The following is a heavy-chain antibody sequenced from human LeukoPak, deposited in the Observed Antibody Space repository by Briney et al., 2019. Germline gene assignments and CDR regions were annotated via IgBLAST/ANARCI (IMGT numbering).Heavy chain of an antibody. CDR2: MNPNSGNT. V-gene: IGHV1-8*03. CDR1: GYTFTSYD. CDR3: ARGGRYCSSTSCYPGDY. Sequence: ASVKVSCKASGYTFTSYDINWVRQATGQGLEWMGWMNPNSGNTGYAQKFQGRVTITRNTSISTAYMELSSLRSEDTAVYYCARGGRYCSSTSCYPGDYWGQGTLVTVSS. J-gene: IGHJ4*02. D-gene: IGHD2-2*01.